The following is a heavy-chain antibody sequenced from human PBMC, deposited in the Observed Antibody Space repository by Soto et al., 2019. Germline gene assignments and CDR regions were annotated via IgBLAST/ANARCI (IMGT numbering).Heavy chain of an antibody. CDR2: ISDAAGSA. J-gene: IGHJ3*01. Sequence: GGSLRLSCVASGFTFSSYAMSWVRQVPGKGLEWVSTISDAAGSAYYVDSVKGRFTVSRDNSKKTLYLQMNSLRAEDSAVYYCARPYGGKIGDAPDLWGPGTMVTVSS. D-gene: IGHD4-17*01. V-gene: IGHV3-23*01. CDR3: ARPYGGKIGDAPDL. CDR1: GFTFSSYA.